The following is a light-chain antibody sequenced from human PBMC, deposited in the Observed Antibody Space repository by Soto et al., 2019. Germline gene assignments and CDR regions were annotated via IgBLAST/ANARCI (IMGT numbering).Light chain of an antibody. J-gene: IGKJ4*01. Sequence: EIVLTQSPATLSLSPGERATLSCRASQSVSSYLAWYQQKPGQAPRLLIYDASNRATGIPARFSGSGSGTDFTLTISSLEPEDFAVHYCQQRSNWRRLTFG. CDR1: QSVSSY. V-gene: IGKV3-11*01. CDR3: QQRSNWRRLT. CDR2: DAS.